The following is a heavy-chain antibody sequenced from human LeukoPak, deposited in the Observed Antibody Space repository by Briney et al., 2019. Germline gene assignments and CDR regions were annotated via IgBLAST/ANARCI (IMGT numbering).Heavy chain of an antibody. V-gene: IGHV3-23*01. Sequence: GGSLRLSCAASGFTFSGYAMSWVRKAPGKGLEWVSAISDSGGSTYYADSVKGRITISRDNSKNTLYLQMNSLRAEDTAVYYCAKDGGSSWYPPYHYYYMDVWGTGTTVTVTS. J-gene: IGHJ6*03. CDR3: AKDGGSSWYPPYHYYYMDV. CDR1: GFTFSGYA. CDR2: ISDSGGST. D-gene: IGHD6-13*01.